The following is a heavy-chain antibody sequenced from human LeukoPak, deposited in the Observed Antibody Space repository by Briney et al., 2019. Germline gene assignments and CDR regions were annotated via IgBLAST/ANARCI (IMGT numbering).Heavy chain of an antibody. V-gene: IGHV3-72*01. Sequence: PGGSLRLSCAASGFTFSDHYMDWVRQAPGKGLEWVGRSRNKADSYTTEYAASVKGRFTISREDSWNLLYLQMNSLRTEDTAVYYCARGGLYGGNSAFDYWGQGTLVTVSS. CDR3: ARGGLYGGNSAFDY. J-gene: IGHJ4*02. D-gene: IGHD4-23*01. CDR1: GFTFSDHY. CDR2: SRNKADSYTT.